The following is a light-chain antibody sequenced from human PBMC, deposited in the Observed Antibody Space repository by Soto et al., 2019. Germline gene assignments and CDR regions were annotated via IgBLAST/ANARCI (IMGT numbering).Light chain of an antibody. Sequence: QSVLTQPPSVSGAPGQRVTISCTGSSSNIGAGYDVHWYQQLPGTAPKLLIYGNSNRHSGVPDRFSGSKSGTSASLAITGLHAEDEDDYYCQSYDSSLSGYVFGTGTKLTVL. CDR1: SSNIGAGYD. CDR2: GNS. CDR3: QSYDSSLSGYV. V-gene: IGLV1-40*01. J-gene: IGLJ2*01.